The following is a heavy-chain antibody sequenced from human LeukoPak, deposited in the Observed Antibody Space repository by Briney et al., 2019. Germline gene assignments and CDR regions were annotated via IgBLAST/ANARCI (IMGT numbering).Heavy chain of an antibody. CDR3: ARGRKMYYYDSSGQREVDYYYMDV. CDR2: MFHSGIT. CDR1: GFSIRSSNW. V-gene: IGHV4-28*03. D-gene: IGHD3-22*01. J-gene: IGHJ6*03. Sequence: PSETLSLTCAVSGFSIRSSNWWSWIRQPPGMGLEWIGYMFHSGITNYSPSLKSRITISIDTSKKQFSLRLSSVTAADTAVYYCARGRKMYYYDSSGQREVDYYYMDVWGKGTTVTISS.